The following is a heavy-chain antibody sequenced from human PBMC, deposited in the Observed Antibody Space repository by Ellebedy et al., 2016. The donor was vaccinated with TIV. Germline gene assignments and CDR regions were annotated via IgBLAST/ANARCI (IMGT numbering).Heavy chain of an antibody. D-gene: IGHD3-3*02. Sequence: ASVKVSXXASGYTFTSSGISWVRQAPGQGLEWMGWISTSNGNTNYAQKLQGRVTMTTDTSTSTAYMELRSLRSDDTAVYYCARGIRTIATDWFDPWGQGTLVTVSS. CDR1: GYTFTSSG. V-gene: IGHV1-18*01. CDR3: ARGIRTIATDWFDP. CDR2: ISTSNGNT. J-gene: IGHJ5*02.